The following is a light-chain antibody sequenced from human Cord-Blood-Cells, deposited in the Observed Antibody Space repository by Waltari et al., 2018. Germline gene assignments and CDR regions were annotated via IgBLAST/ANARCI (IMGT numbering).Light chain of an antibody. CDR1: SGINVGTYR. CDR3: MIWHSSAWV. J-gene: IGLJ3*02. V-gene: IGLV5-45*02. CDR2: YKSGSDK. Sequence: QAVLTQPSSLSASPGASASLTCTLRSGINVGTYRIYWYQQKPGSPPQYPLRYKSGSDKQQGSCVPGRFSGSKDASANAGILLISGLQSEDEADYYCMIWHSSAWVFGGGTKLTVL.